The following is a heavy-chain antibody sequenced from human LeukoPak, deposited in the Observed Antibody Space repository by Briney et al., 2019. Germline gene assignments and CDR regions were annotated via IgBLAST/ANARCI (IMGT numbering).Heavy chain of an antibody. J-gene: IGHJ4*02. D-gene: IGHD3-9*01. CDR2: MKEDGSDI. CDR1: GFSFSSYT. V-gene: IGHV3-7*01. CDR3: ARGGARYLDS. Sequence: PGGSLRLSCVASGFSFSSYTMSSVRQAPGKGLEWVAKMKEDGSDIHYVDSVKGRFTICRDNAKNSLCLQMSSLRVEDTAVYYCARGGARYLDSWGQGILVTVSS.